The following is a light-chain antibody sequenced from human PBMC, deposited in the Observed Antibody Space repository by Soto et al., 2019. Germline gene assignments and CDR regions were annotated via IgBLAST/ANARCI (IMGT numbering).Light chain of an antibody. V-gene: IGLV1-47*02. CDR3: ATWDDNLSSVI. CDR2: GND. CDR1: FSNIGSNQ. J-gene: IGLJ2*01. Sequence: QSVLTQPPSASGTPGQRVTISCSGSFSNIGSNQVSWYQHLPATAPKLLTSGNDGRPSGVSDRFSGSKSGTSASLAISGLRSEDEADYYCATWDDNLSSVIFGGGTKVTVL.